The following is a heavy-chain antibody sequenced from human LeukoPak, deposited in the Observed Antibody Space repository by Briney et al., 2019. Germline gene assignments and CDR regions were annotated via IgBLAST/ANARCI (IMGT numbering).Heavy chain of an antibody. CDR2: ISPTGSTT. CDR1: GFSFSGHW. CDR3: ARGPDSNWSGLDF. D-gene: IGHD6-6*01. J-gene: IGHJ4*02. V-gene: IGHV3-74*01. Sequence: GGSLRLSCIASGFSFSGHWMHWARQLPGKGLVWVSRISPTGSTTSYADSVKGRFTVSRDNAKNTLYLQVNNLRAEDTAVYYCARGPDSNWSGLDFWGQGTLLTVSS.